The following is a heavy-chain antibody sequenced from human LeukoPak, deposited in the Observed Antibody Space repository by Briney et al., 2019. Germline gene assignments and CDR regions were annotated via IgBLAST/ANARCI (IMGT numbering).Heavy chain of an antibody. CDR3: ASGDKEYSSSSGWFDP. J-gene: IGHJ5*02. CDR2: IYYSGST. V-gene: IGHV4-39*01. D-gene: IGHD6-6*01. Sequence: SETLSLTCTVSGGSISSSSYYWGWIRQPPGKGLEWFGSIYYSGSTYYNPSLKSRVTISVDKSKNQFSLKLSSVTAADTAVYYCASGDKEYSSSSGWFDPWGQGTLVTVSS. CDR1: GGSISSSSYY.